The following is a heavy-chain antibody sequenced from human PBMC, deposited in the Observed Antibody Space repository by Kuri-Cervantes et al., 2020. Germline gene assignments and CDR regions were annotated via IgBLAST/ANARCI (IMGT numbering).Heavy chain of an antibody. D-gene: IGHD5-12*01. CDR1: GFTLSSYA. Sequence: GGSLRLSCAAPGFTLSSYAMSWVRQAPGKGLEWVSAISGSGSSTFYADSVRGRFTISRDNSKNTLYLQMNSLRAEDTALYYCVRSFDSDGYRRYYYYMDVWGNGTTVTVSS. V-gene: IGHV3-23*01. CDR2: ISGSGSST. J-gene: IGHJ6*03. CDR3: VRSFDSDGYRRYYYYMDV.